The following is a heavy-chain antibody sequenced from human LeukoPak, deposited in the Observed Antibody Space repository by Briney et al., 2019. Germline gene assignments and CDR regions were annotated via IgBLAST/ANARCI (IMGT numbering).Heavy chain of an antibody. CDR3: ARVTWIQHYYFDY. D-gene: IGHD5-18*01. CDR1: GGSVSSGSYY. Sequence: PSETLSLTCTVSGGSVSSGSYYWSWIRQPPGKGLEWIGYIYYSGSTNYNPSLKSRVTISVDTSKNQFSLKLSSVTAADTAVYYCARVTWIQHYYFDYWGQGTLVTVSS. V-gene: IGHV4-61*01. J-gene: IGHJ4*02. CDR2: IYYSGST.